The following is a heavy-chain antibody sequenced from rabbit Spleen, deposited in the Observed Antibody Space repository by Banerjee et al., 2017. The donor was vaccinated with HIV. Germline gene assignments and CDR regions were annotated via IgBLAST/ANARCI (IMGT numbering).Heavy chain of an antibody. Sequence: QSLEESGGDLVKPGASLTLTCTASGIDFSSYYYMCWVRQAPGKGLEWIACIYAGGSGTTYYASWAKGRFTISKTSSTTVTLQMTSLTAADTATYFCARNGAGSNFAFKLWGQGTLVTVS. V-gene: IGHV1S40*01. CDR3: ARNGAGSNFAFKL. CDR1: GIDFSSYYY. J-gene: IGHJ4*01. D-gene: IGHD4-2*01. CDR2: IYAGGSGTT.